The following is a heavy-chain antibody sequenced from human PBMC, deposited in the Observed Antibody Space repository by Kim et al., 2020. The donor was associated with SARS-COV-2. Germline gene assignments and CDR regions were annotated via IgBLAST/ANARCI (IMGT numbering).Heavy chain of an antibody. CDR2: ST. V-gene: IGHV4-59*09. J-gene: IGHJ2*01. Sequence: STNYNPYLKSRVTISVDTSKNQFALKLSSGTAEDTAVYYCARGRRGHVDLWGRGTLVTVSS. CDR3: ARGRRGHVDL.